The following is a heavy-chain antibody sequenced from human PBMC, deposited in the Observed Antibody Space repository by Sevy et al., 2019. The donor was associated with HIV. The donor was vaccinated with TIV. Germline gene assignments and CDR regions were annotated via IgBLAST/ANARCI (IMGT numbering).Heavy chain of an antibody. CDR3: ARSPPVVVVPGAPSWFDP. Sequence: SETLSLTCAVHGGSFSGYYWSWIRQPPGKGLEWIGEINHSGSTNYNPSLKRRVTISVDTSTKQFSLKLSSVTAADTAVYYCARSPPVVVVPGAPSWFDPWGQGTMVTVSS. CDR2: INHSGST. CDR1: GGSFSGYY. J-gene: IGHJ5*02. D-gene: IGHD2-2*01. V-gene: IGHV4-34*01.